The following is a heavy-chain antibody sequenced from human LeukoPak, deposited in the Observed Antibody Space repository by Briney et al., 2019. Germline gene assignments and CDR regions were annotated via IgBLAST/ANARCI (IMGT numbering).Heavy chain of an antibody. CDR3: AREMTRHYFHQ. CDR2: IYSGGST. J-gene: IGHJ4*02. V-gene: IGHV3-66*01. CDR1: GVTVSSYY. Sequence: AGSLRLSCAASGVTVSSYYRSWVRQAPGKGLEWVGGIYSGGSTYYADSVKGRFTISRDNSKNTLYLQMNSLRAEDTALYYCAREMTRHYFHQWAKGPLVTVPS.